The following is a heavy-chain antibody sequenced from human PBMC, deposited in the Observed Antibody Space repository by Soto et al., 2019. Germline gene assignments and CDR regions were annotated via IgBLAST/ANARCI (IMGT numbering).Heavy chain of an antibody. D-gene: IGHD3-3*01. CDR2: IYYSGST. J-gene: IGHJ5*02. Sequence: SETLSLTCTVSGGSISSGDYYWSWIRQPPGKGLEWIGYIYYSGSTYYNPSLKSRVTISVDTSKNQFSLKLSSVTAADTAVYYCARDLSASGYYSGNWFDPWGQGTXVTVSS. V-gene: IGHV4-30-4*01. CDR1: GGSISSGDYY. CDR3: ARDLSASGYYSGNWFDP.